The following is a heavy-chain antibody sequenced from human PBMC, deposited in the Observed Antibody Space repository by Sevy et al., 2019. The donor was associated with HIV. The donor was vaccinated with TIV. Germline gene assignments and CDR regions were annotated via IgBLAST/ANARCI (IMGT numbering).Heavy chain of an antibody. J-gene: IGHJ6*02. CDR1: GGSVSSGSYY. CDR2: IYYSGST. V-gene: IGHV4-61*01. CDR3: ARGYGIWFGELSVYYYYYGMDV. Sequence: SETLSLTCTVSGGSVSSGSYYWSWIRQPPGKGLEWIGYIYYSGSTNYNPSLKSRVTISVDTSKNQFSLKLSSVTAAETAVDYCARGYGIWFGELSVYYYYYGMDVWGQGTTVTISS. D-gene: IGHD3-10*01.